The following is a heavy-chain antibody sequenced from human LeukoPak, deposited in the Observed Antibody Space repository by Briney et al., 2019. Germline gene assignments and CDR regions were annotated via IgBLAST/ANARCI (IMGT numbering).Heavy chain of an antibody. CDR1: GYRFSNSI. CDR3: AGLPAASAMGGDY. D-gene: IGHD2-2*01. Sequence: GESLKISCKGSGYRFSNSIIGWVRQMPGKGLEWMGIIYPGDSETRYSPYFQVQVTISADKSISTAYLQWSSLRASETAMYYCAGLPAASAMGGDYWGQGTLVTVSS. J-gene: IGHJ4*02. CDR2: IYPGDSET. V-gene: IGHV5-51*01.